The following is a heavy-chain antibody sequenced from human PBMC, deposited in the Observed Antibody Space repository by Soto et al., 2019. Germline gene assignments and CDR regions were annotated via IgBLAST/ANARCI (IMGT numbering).Heavy chain of an antibody. V-gene: IGHV4-59*03. Sequence: SETLSLTCTVSGASINSDYWSWTRQSPGKGLEWIGYIYHMGGTDYNPSLKSRVTISIDKSKNQFSLNLRPVTAADTAVYFCARFTYKSGFNCFDPWGQGTQVTVSS. CDR1: GASINSDY. CDR2: IYHMGGT. J-gene: IGHJ5*02. D-gene: IGHD5-12*01. CDR3: ARFTYKSGFNCFDP.